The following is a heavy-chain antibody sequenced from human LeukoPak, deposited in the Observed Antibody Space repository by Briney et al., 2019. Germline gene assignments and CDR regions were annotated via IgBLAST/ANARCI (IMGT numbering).Heavy chain of an antibody. D-gene: IGHD3-22*01. CDR1: GGSISSGGYY. J-gene: IGHJ3*02. V-gene: IGHV4-31*03. Sequence: SETLSLTCTVSGGSISSGGYYWSWIRQHPGKGLEWIGYIYYSGSTYYNPSLKSRVTISVDTSENQFSLKLSSVTAADTAVYYCARTMIRQSDAFGIWGQGTMVTVSS. CDR3: ARTMIRQSDAFGI. CDR2: IYYSGST.